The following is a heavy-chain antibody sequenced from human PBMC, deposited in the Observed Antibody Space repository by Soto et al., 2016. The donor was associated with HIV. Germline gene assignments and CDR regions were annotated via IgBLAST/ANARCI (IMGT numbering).Heavy chain of an antibody. CDR2: INSDGSRT. V-gene: IGHV3-74*01. J-gene: IGHJ4*02. CDR3: ARGGEYYDILTGY. D-gene: IGHD3-9*01. CDR1: GFTFSRYW. Sequence: EVQLVESGGGLVQPGGSLRLSCAASGFTFSRYWMHWVCQAPGKGLVWVSRINSDGSRTSYADSVKGRFTISRDNAKNTLYLQMNSLRAEDTAVYYCARGGEYYDILTGYWGQGTLVTVSS.